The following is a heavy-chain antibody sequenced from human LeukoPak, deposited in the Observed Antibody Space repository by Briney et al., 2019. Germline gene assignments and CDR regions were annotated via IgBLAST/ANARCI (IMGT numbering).Heavy chain of an antibody. Sequence: GGSLRLSCAASGFTFSSYAMSWVRQAPGKGLEWVSAISGSGGSTYYADSVKGRFTISRDNSKNTLYLQMNSLRAEDTAVYYCAKDLRGPYYYYGMDVWGQGTTVTVSS. CDR3: AKDLRGPYYYYGMDV. V-gene: IGHV3-23*01. CDR2: ISGSGGST. J-gene: IGHJ6*02. CDR1: GFTFSSYA.